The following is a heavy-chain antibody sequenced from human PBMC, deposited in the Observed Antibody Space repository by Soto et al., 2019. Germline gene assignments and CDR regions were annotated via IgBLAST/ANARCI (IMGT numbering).Heavy chain of an antibody. V-gene: IGHV4-34*01. D-gene: IGHD3-22*01. CDR3: ARLDGDSIGPTYYYYGMDV. J-gene: IGHJ6*02. CDR2: INHSGST. CDR1: GASFSGYY. Sequence: EWLSRAGAMYGASFSGYYWSWIRQPPGKGLEWIGEINHSGSTNYNPSLKSRVTISVDTSKNQFSLKLSSVTAADTAVYYCARLDGDSIGPTYYYYGMDVWGQGTKVTVYS.